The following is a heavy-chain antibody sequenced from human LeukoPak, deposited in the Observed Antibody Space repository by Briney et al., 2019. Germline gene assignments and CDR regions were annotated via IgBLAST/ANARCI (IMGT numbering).Heavy chain of an antibody. J-gene: IGHJ6*02. D-gene: IGHD6-13*01. CDR2: ISAYNGNT. Sequence: ASVTVSFTASGYTFTSYGISWVRQAPGQGLEWMGWISAYNGNTNYAQKLQGRATMTTDTSTSTAYMELRSLRSDDTAVYYCARDSLYSSSLPSYGMDVWGQGTTVTVSS. CDR1: GYTFTSYG. CDR3: ARDSLYSSSLPSYGMDV. V-gene: IGHV1-18*01.